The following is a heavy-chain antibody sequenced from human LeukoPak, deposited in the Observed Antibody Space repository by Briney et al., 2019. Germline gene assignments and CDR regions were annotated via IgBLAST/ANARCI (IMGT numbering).Heavy chain of an antibody. V-gene: IGHV3-30*18. D-gene: IGHD6-19*01. CDR3: AKAHSSGMYYFDY. J-gene: IGHJ4*02. Sequence: GGSLRLSCAASGFTFSTYVMHWVRQAPGKGLEWVAVISYGGGNKYYADSVKGRFSISRDDSKNTLYLQMNSLRDEDTAVYYCAKAHSSGMYYFDYWGQGTLVTVSS. CDR1: GFTFSTYV. CDR2: ISYGGGNK.